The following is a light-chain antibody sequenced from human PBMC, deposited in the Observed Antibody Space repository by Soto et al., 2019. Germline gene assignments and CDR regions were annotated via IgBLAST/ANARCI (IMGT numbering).Light chain of an antibody. Sequence: DIQMTQSPSTLSASVGDRVTITCRASQSLNNWLAWYQQKPGKAPKVLIYKASSLESGVSSRFSGRGSGTEFTLSISSLQPDDVATYYCQQYNSYSWTFGQGTKVEI. J-gene: IGKJ1*01. V-gene: IGKV1-5*03. CDR1: QSLNNW. CDR2: KAS. CDR3: QQYNSYSWT.